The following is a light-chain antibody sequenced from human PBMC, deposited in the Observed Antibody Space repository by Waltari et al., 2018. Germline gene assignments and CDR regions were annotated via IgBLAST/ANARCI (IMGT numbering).Light chain of an antibody. Sequence: EIVLTQSPGTLSLSPGERATLSCRASQSVSSSYLAWSQQKPGQAPRRLSYGASSRATGIPDRFSGSGSGTDFTLTISRLEPEDFAVYYCQQYGSSPRTFGPGTKVDIK. CDR1: QSVSSSY. V-gene: IGKV3-20*01. J-gene: IGKJ3*01. CDR3: QQYGSSPRT. CDR2: GAS.